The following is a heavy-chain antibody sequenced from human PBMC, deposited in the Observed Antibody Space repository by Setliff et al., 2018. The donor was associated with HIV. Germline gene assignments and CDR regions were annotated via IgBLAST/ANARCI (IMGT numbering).Heavy chain of an antibody. D-gene: IGHD3-9*01. CDR3: ARQTWEYYDTLTGYYRSPKNFDS. Sequence: PSETLSLTCFVSGVSISDHYWGWIRQAPGKGLEWIGYIYTSGSTNYNPSLKSRVTISLDTSKNQFSLKLSSVTAPDTAIYYCARQTWEYYDTLTGYYRSPKNFDSWGQGTLVTVSS. J-gene: IGHJ4*02. CDR1: GVSISDHY. CDR2: IYTSGST. V-gene: IGHV4-4*09.